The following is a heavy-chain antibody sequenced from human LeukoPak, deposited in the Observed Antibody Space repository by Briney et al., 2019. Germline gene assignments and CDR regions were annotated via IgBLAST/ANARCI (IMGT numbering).Heavy chain of an antibody. Sequence: PSETLSLTCTVSGGSISSYYWSWIRQPPEKGLEWIGYIYYSGSTNYNPSLKSRVTISVDTSKNQFSLKLSSVAAADTAVYYCARAGDSSSSNYYYGLDVWGQGTTVTVSS. CDR2: IYYSGST. J-gene: IGHJ6*02. D-gene: IGHD6-6*01. CDR1: GGSISSYY. V-gene: IGHV4-59*01. CDR3: ARAGDSSSSNYYYGLDV.